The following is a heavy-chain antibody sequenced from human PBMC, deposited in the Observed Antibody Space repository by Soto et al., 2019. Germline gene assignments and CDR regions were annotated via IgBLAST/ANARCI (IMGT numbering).Heavy chain of an antibody. CDR1: GDSLSSGDYY. D-gene: IGHD6-19*01. CDR2: IYYSGST. V-gene: IGHV4-30-4*01. Sequence: QVQLQESGPGLVKPSQTLSLTCSVSGDSLSSGDYYWSWIRQPPGKGLEWIGYIYYSGSTDYNPSLKSPVTMSVDTSTDQFSLKVSSVTAADTAVYYCARVESSGWYPGGKWNWFDAWGQGTLVTVSS. J-gene: IGHJ5*02. CDR3: ARVESSGWYPGGKWNWFDA.